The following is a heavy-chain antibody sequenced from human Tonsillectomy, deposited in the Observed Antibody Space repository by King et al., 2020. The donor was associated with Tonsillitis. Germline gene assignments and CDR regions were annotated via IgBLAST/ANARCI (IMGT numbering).Heavy chain of an antibody. V-gene: IGHV2-26*01. CDR3: ARMEMDTAMFWDY. CDR2: IFSNDEK. Sequence: VTLKESGPVLVKTTETLTLTCTVSGFSLSNARMGVSWIRQPPGKALEWLAHIFSNDEKSYSTSLKSRLTISKDTSKSQVVLTMTNMDPVDTATYYCARMEMDTAMFWDYWGQGTLVTVSS. D-gene: IGHD5-18*01. J-gene: IGHJ4*02. CDR1: GFSLSNARMG.